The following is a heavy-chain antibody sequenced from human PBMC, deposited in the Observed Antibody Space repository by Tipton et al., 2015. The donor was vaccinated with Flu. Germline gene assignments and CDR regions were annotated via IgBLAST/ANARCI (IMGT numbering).Heavy chain of an antibody. CDR3: ASDTIFGVAH. Sequence: SEALGTHYWTWFRQPAGERLEWIGRIFATGTATYNPSLRSRVTMSVDTSKNQFSLNLTSVTAADTSVYYCASDTIFGVAHWGQGTLVTVSS. J-gene: IGHJ4*02. CDR1: SEALGTHY. CDR2: IFATGTA. D-gene: IGHD3-3*01. V-gene: IGHV4-4*07.